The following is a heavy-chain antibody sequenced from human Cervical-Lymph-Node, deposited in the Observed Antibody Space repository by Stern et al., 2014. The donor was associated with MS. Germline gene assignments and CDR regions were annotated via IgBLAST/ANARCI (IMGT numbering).Heavy chain of an antibody. CDR2: IGSKPNNYAT. J-gene: IGHJ4*02. CDR1: GFTFSGSA. D-gene: IGHD1-26*01. V-gene: IGHV3-73*01. Sequence: EVQLLESGGGLVQPGGSLKLSCAASGFTFSGSALHWVRQASGKGLEWVGRIGSKPNNYATTYAASLKGRFIISRDDSNNTAFLQINSLKPEDTAVYYCARLSWGATQWGQGTRVTVSS. CDR3: ARLSWGATQ.